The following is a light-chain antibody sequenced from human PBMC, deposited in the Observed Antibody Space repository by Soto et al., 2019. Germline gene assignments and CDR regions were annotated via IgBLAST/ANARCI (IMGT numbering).Light chain of an antibody. CDR3: QQSGSSFYT. CDR1: QSVSSAY. Sequence: EIVLTQSPGTLSLSPGERATLSCRASQSVSSAYLAWYQQIPGQAPRLLIYGASSRATGIPDGFGGSGSGTDFTLAISGLEPEDFAVYYCQQSGSSFYTFGQGTKLEIK. J-gene: IGKJ2*01. CDR2: GAS. V-gene: IGKV3-20*01.